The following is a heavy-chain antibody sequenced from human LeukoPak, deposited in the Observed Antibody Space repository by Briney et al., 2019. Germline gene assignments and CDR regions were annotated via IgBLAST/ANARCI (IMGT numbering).Heavy chain of an antibody. CDR2: ISGGSDIT. Sequence: GGSLRLSCAASGFTFINYGMSWVRQAPGKGLEWVSVISGGSDITFYANFVKGRFTISRDNSKNTLYLQMNSLRAEDTAVYYRAKPMGAPTRAFDIWGQGTMVTVSS. CDR3: AKPMGAPTRAFDI. D-gene: IGHD1-26*01. V-gene: IGHV3-23*01. CDR1: GFTFINYG. J-gene: IGHJ3*02.